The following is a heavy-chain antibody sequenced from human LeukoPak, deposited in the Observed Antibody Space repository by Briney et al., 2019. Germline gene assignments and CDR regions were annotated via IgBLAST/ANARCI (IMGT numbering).Heavy chain of an antibody. V-gene: IGHV3-73*01. CDR2: IRSKANSYAT. Sequence: GGSLRLSCAASGFTFSGSAMHWVRQASGKGLEWVGRIRSKANSYATAYAASVKGRFTISRDDSKNTAYLQMNSLKTEDTAVYYCQTYDSSGYEDYWGQGTLVTVSS. CDR3: QTYDSSGYEDY. D-gene: IGHD3-22*01. CDR1: GFTFSGSA. J-gene: IGHJ4*02.